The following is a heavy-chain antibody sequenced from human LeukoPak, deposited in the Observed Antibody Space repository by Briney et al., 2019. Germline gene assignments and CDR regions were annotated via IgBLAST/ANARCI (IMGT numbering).Heavy chain of an antibody. CDR1: GETFINYG. V-gene: IGHV1-18*01. J-gene: IGHJ4*02. CDR2: ISAYNGNT. CDR3: AISYYYDSSGYFDC. Sequence: GSVKVSCKASGETFINYGISWVRQAPGQGLEWMGWISAYNGNTNYAQKLQGRVTMTTDTSTSTAYMELRSLRSDDTAVYYCAISYYYDSSGYFDCWGQGTLVTVSS. D-gene: IGHD3-22*01.